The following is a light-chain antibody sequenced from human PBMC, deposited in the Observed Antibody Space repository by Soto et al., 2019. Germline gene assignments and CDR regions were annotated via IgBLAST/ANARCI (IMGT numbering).Light chain of an antibody. Sequence: EIVLTQSPGTLSLFPGERATLSCRASQSVSDFLAWYQQKPGQAPRLLIYDAAKRAPGIPARFSGSGSGTDFTHTISSLEPEDSAVYYCQQRSNWPIFTFGPGTKV. CDR3: QQRSNWPIFT. V-gene: IGKV3-11*01. J-gene: IGKJ3*01. CDR1: QSVSDF. CDR2: DAA.